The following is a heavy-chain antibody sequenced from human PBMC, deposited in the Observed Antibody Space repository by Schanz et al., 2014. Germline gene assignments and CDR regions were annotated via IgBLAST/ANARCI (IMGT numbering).Heavy chain of an antibody. J-gene: IGHJ3*02. CDR1: GFTFSTYS. Sequence: EVQLVESGGGLVQPGGSLRLSCAASGFTFSTYSMNWVRQAPGKGLEWVSYISRSSSTIYYADSVKGRFTISRDNAKNSMYLEMNSLRAEDTAVFYCARVGGTYYDFWSGVPPTVMHDGFDIWGQGTMVTVS. V-gene: IGHV3-48*04. CDR3: ARVGGTYYDFWSGVPPTVMHDGFDI. D-gene: IGHD3-3*01. CDR2: ISRSSSTI.